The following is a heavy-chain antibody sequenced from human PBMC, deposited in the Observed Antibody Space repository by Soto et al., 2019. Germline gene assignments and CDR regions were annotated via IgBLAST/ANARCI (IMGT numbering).Heavy chain of an antibody. Sequence: QITLKESGPTLVKPTQTLTLTCTFSGFSLSTSGVGVGWIRQPPGKALEWLALIYWDDDKRYSPSLTSRLTISKDSYKTQVVLTLTNMDPVDTATYYCAHSLFWSGYEFFQHWGQGTLVTVSS. CDR3: AHSLFWSGYEFFQH. V-gene: IGHV2-5*02. CDR2: IYWDDDK. J-gene: IGHJ1*01. CDR1: GFSLSTSGVG. D-gene: IGHD3-3*01.